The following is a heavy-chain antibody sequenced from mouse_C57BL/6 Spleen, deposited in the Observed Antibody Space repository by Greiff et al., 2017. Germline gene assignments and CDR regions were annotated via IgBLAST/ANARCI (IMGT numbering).Heavy chain of an antibody. J-gene: IGHJ4*01. CDR1: GFTFTDYY. CDR2: IRNKANGYTT. V-gene: IGHV7-3*01. CDR3: ARCNSYGSSYAMYY. Sequence: EVKLMESGGGLVQPGGSLSFSCAASGFTFTDYYMSWVRQPPGKALEWLGFIRNKANGYTTEYSASVKGRFTISRDNAQSILYLQMIALRAEDSAAYYCARCNSYGSSYAMYYWGQGTSVTVSS. D-gene: IGHD1-1*01.